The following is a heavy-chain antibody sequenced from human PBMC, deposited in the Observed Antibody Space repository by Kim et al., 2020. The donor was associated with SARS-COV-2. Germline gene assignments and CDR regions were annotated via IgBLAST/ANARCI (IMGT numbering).Heavy chain of an antibody. D-gene: IGHD3-10*01. CDR3: ARAGGTGTMVRGARY. CDR1: GFTFNSYA. Sequence: GGSLRLSCAASGFTFNSYAMHWVRQAPGKGLEWVAVISYDGSNKYYADSVKGRFTISRDNSKNTLYLQMNSLRAEDTAMYYCARAGGTGTMVRGARYWGQGTLVTVSS. J-gene: IGHJ4*02. CDR2: ISYDGSNK. V-gene: IGHV3-30*04.